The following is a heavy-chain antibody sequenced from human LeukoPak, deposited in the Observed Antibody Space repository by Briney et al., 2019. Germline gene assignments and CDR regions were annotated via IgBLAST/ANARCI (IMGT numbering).Heavy chain of an antibody. V-gene: IGHV4-4*07. CDR3: ARDSSGWPSLDH. J-gene: IGHJ4*02. D-gene: IGHD6-19*01. Sequence: SETLSLTCTVSGGSISSYYWTWIRQPADKGLEWIGRIYSDGSTSYNPSLKSRITMSLDTSKNQFSLKLNSMTAADTAVYYCARDSSGWPSLDHWGQGTLVTVSS. CDR1: GGSISSYY. CDR2: IYSDGST.